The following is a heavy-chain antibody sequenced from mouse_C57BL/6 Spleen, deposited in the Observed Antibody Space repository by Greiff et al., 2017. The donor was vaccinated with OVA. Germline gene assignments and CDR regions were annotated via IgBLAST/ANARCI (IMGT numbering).Heavy chain of an antibody. CDR3: ARAHYDYDVTSGWFAY. J-gene: IGHJ3*01. V-gene: IGHV1-81*01. Sequence: VQLQQSGAELARPGASVKLSCKASGYTFTSYGISWVKQRTGQGLEWIGEIYPRSGNTYYNEKFKGKATLTADKSSSTAYMELRSLTSEDSAVYFCARAHYDYDVTSGWFAYWGQGTLVTVSA. CDR1: GYTFTSYG. D-gene: IGHD2-4*01. CDR2: IYPRSGNT.